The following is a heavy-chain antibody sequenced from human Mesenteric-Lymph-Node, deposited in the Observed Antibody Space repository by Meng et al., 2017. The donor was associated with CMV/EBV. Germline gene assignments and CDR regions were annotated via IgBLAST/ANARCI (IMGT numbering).Heavy chain of an antibody. Sequence: GESLKISCAASGFTFSSYEMNWVRQAPGKGLEWVSYISSSGSTIYYADSVKGRFTISRDNAKNSLYLQMNSMTAEDTAVYYCARGVGTYDFWSGFSYYYGLDVWGQGTTVTVSS. D-gene: IGHD3-3*01. V-gene: IGHV3-48*03. CDR1: GFTFSSYE. CDR2: ISSSGSTI. J-gene: IGHJ6*02. CDR3: ARGVGTYDFWSGFSYYYGLDV.